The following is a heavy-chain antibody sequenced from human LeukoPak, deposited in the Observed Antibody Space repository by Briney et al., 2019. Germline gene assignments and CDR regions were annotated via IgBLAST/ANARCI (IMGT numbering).Heavy chain of an antibody. CDR1: GYTFTGYY. V-gene: IGHV1-2*04. Sequence: WASVKVSCKASGYTFTGYYMHWARQAPGQGLEWMGWINPNSGGTNYAQKFQGWVTMTRDTSISTAYMELSRLRSDETAVYYCARGSTSHEVRDYYYYYGMDVWGQGTTVTVSS. D-gene: IGHD2-2*01. CDR2: INPNSGGT. J-gene: IGHJ6*02. CDR3: ARGSTSHEVRDYYYYYGMDV.